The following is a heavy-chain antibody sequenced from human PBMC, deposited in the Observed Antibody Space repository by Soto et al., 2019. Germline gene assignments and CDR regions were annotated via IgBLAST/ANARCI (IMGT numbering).Heavy chain of an antibody. CDR2: IYYSGST. CDR1: GGSISSYY. V-gene: IGHV4-59*01. J-gene: IGHJ3*02. D-gene: IGHD4-17*01. Sequence: SETLSLTCTVSGGSISSYYWSWIRQPPGRGLEWIGYIYYSGSTNYNPSLKSRVTISVDTSKNQFSLKLSSVTAADTAVYYCATTTVGDDAFDIWGQGTMVTVSS. CDR3: ATTTVGDDAFDI.